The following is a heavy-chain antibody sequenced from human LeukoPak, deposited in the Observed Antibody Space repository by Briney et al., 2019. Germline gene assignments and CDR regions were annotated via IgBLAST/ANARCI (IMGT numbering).Heavy chain of an antibody. Sequence: PSETLSLTCAVYGGSFSGYYWSWIRQPPGKGLEWIGEINHSGSTNYNPSLKSRVTISVDTSKNQFSLKLSSVTAADTAVYYCARAEVAGYYCGSGSYYQVWGQGTLVTVSS. J-gene: IGHJ4*02. V-gene: IGHV4-34*01. D-gene: IGHD3-10*01. CDR2: INHSGST. CDR3: ARAEVAGYYCGSGSYYQV. CDR1: GGSFSGYY.